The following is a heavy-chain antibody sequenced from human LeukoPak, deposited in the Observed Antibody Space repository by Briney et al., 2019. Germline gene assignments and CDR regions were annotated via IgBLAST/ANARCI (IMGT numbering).Heavy chain of an antibody. CDR3: ARGGHNLDY. Sequence: SETLSLTCAVSGGSISSSSYYWSWIRQPPGKGLEWIGEINHSGSTNYNPSLKSRVTISVDTSKNQFSLKLSSVTAADTAVYYCARGGHNLDYWGQGTLVTVSS. CDR1: GGSISSSSYY. J-gene: IGHJ4*02. CDR2: INHSGST. D-gene: IGHD1-20*01. V-gene: IGHV4-39*07.